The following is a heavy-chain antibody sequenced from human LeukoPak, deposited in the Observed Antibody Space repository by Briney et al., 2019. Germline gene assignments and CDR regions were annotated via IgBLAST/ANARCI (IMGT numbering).Heavy chain of an antibody. V-gene: IGHV3-30*04. CDR3: AKDPFFDY. J-gene: IGHJ4*02. CDR2: ISYEGRNK. CDR1: GFSFSSYA. Sequence: PGRSLRLSCAASGFSFSSYAMHWVRQAPGKGLEWLAFISYEGRNKYYKDSVKGRFTISRDNSKNTLCLQMNSLRAEDTAIYYCAKDPFFDYWGQGTLVTVSS.